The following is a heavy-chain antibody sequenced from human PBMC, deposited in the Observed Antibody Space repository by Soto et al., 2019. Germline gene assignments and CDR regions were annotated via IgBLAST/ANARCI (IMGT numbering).Heavy chain of an antibody. V-gene: IGHV1-18*01. CDR1: GYTFTTHG. D-gene: IGHD3-10*01. Sequence: ASVKVSCKASGYTFTTHGISWVRQAPGQGLEWMGWISTYNGNTNYAQKLQGRITLTADTSTSTAYMELRSLRAEDTAVYYCARATGADKEDYWGQGTLVTVS. CDR2: ISTYNGNT. J-gene: IGHJ4*02. CDR3: ARATGADKEDY.